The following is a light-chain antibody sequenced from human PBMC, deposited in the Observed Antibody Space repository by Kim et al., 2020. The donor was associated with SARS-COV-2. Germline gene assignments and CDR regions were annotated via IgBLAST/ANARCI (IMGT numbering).Light chain of an antibody. CDR3: ATWDSSLYSVA. J-gene: IGLJ2*01. Sequence: GPTVTVSCSGSTSTIGSTSVSWYQQLPGTAPKLLIHDNNKRPSGIPDRFSGSKSDTSATLGITGLQTGDEANYYCATWDSSLYSVAFGGGTQLTVL. CDR1: TSTIGSTS. CDR2: DNN. V-gene: IGLV1-51*01.